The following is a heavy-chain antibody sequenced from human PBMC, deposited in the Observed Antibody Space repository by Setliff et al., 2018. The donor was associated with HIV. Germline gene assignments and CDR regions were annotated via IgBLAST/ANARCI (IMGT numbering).Heavy chain of an antibody. CDR1: GGSFSGYY. CDR2: INHSGSA. Sequence: SETLSLTCAVYGGSFSGYYWSWIRQPPGKGLEWIGEINHSGSANYNPSLKTRVTVSVDTSKKQFSLKLNYVTAADTAVYYCARGTKYSTGWSRGDYWGQGTLVTVSS. V-gene: IGHV4-34*01. CDR3: ARGTKYSTGWSRGDY. J-gene: IGHJ4*02. D-gene: IGHD6-19*01.